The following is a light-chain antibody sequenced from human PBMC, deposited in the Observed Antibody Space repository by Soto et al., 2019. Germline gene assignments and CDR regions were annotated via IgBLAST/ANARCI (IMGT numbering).Light chain of an antibody. V-gene: IGKV3-20*01. Sequence: EIVLTQSPGTLSLSPGERGTLSCRASQSVSSNFLAWYQQKPGQAPRVLIHGASNRATDIPDRFSGSGSGTDFTLTISRLEPEDVAVYYCQQYGSSPWTFGQGTKVEIK. CDR3: QQYGSSPWT. CDR1: QSVSSNF. J-gene: IGKJ1*01. CDR2: GAS.